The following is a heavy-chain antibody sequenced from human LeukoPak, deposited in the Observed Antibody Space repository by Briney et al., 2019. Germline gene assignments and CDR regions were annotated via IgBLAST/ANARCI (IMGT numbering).Heavy chain of an antibody. CDR1: GYTFASYG. CDR2: INAGNGNT. CDR3: ARSYYDSSGYHY. J-gene: IGHJ4*02. V-gene: IGHV1-3*01. Sequence: ASVKVSCKASGYTFASYGISWVRQAPGQRLEWMGWINAGNGNTKYSQKFQGRVTITRDTSASTAYMELSSLRSEDTAVYYCARSYYDSSGYHYWGQGTLVTVSS. D-gene: IGHD3-22*01.